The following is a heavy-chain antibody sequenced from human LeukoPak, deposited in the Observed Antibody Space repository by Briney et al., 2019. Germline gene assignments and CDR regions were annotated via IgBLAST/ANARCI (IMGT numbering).Heavy chain of an antibody. J-gene: IGHJ1*01. CDR2: INKDSSYI. CDR3: ARVSSVVPAAPPDF. D-gene: IGHD2-2*01. CDR1: GFTFRSYS. Sequence: NPGGSLRLSCAASGFTFRSYSMNCLRQAPGKGLEWVLSINKDSSYINYPDSGKGRITNSKENAQKPLYLEMNNLRAEDTALYYCARVSSVVPAAPPDFWGQGALVTVSS. V-gene: IGHV3-21*01.